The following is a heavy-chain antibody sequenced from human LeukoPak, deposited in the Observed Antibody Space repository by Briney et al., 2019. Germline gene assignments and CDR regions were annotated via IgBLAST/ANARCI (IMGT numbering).Heavy chain of an antibody. D-gene: IGHD1-26*01. Sequence: GGSLRLSCAASGFSFSTYAMSWVRQAPGKGLGWVSTITGGGTYYADSVRGRFTISRDNSKNTLFLQMNSLRAEDTAVYSCAKDLSGRSYSYYYMDVWGRGTTVTVSS. CDR3: AKDLSGRSYSYYYMDV. CDR2: ITGGGT. J-gene: IGHJ6*03. V-gene: IGHV3-23*01. CDR1: GFSFSTYA.